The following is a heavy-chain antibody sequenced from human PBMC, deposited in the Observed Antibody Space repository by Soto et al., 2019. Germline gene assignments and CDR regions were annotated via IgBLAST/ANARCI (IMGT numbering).Heavy chain of an antibody. D-gene: IGHD2-15*01. CDR1: GFPFSAYG. J-gene: IGHJ4*02. CDR3: AKSGYSQFYFDH. CDR2: ISYDGSGK. Sequence: QVQLVESGGGVVQPGRSLRLSCAASGFPFSAYGIHWVRQAPGKGLEWLAFISYDGSGKEYADSGKGRFTISRDNSKNTVYLQMNSLRREDTAVYYCAKSGYSQFYFDHWDQGTLVTVSS. V-gene: IGHV3-30*18.